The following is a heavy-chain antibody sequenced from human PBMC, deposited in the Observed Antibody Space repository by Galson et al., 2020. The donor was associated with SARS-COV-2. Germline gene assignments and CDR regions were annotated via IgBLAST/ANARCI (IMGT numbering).Heavy chain of an antibody. CDR1: GFTFSSYS. J-gene: IGHJ4*02. CDR2: ISSSSSTI. Sequence: GGSLRLSCAASGFTFSSYSMNWVRQAPGKGLEWVSYISSSSSTIYYADSVKGRFTISRDNAKNSLYLQMNSLRAEDTAVYYCARPYCTNGVCYFYFDYWGQGTLVTVSP. CDR3: ARPYCTNGVCYFYFDY. D-gene: IGHD2-8*01. V-gene: IGHV3-48*01.